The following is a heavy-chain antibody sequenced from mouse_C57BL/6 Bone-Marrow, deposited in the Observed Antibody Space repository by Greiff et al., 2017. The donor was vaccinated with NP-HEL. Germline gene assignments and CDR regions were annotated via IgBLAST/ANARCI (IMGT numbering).Heavy chain of an antibody. J-gene: IGHJ1*03. Sequence: EVHLVESGGGLVQPGGSLKLSCAASGFTFSDYYMYWVRQTPEKRLEWVAYISNGGGSTYYPDTVKGRVTISRDNAKNTLYLQMSRLKSEDTAMYYCARQTQAYFDVWGTGTTVTVSS. CDR1: GFTFSDYY. D-gene: IGHD3-2*02. CDR2: ISNGGGST. V-gene: IGHV5-12*01. CDR3: ARQTQAYFDV.